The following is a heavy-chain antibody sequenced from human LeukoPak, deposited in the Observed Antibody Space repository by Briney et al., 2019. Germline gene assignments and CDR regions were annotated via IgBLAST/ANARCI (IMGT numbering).Heavy chain of an antibody. CDR2: IYSGGST. D-gene: IGHD3-10*01. V-gene: IGHV3-66*01. CDR1: GFTVSSNY. CDR3: ARPYYYGSGSRSWFDP. Sequence: GGSLRLSCAASGFTVSSNYMSWVRQAPGKGLEWVSVIYSGGSTYYADSVKGRFTISRDNSKNTLYLQMNSLRAEDTAVYYCARPYYYGSGSRSWFDPWGQGTLVTVSS. J-gene: IGHJ5*02.